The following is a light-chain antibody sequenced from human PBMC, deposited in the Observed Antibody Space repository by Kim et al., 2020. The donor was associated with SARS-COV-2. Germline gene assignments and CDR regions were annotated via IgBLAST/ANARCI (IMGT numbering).Light chain of an antibody. Sequence: PGKSVTISCAGTSSDIGAYNHVSWYQQHPGKVPKLMIYDVTNRPSGVSNRFSGSKSGNTASLTVSGLQAEDEADYYCSSYAGANLVFGGGTQLTVL. CDR3: SSYAGANLV. J-gene: IGLJ3*02. V-gene: IGLV2-8*01. CDR2: DVT. CDR1: SSDIGAYNH.